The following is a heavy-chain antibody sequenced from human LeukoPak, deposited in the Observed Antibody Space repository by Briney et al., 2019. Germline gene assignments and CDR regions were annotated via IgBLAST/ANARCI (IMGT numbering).Heavy chain of an antibody. J-gene: IGHJ4*02. D-gene: IGHD3-10*01. Sequence: SGGSLRLSCAASGFNFSTYWMTWVRQVPGKGLEWVANIKEDGSEIYYVDAVKGRFSISRDNAKTSLYLQMNSLSVADTAVYYCVTDQTGRHPYFFDYWGQGTLVTVSS. V-gene: IGHV3-7*01. CDR1: GFNFSTYW. CDR2: IKEDGSEI. CDR3: VTDQTGRHPYFFDY.